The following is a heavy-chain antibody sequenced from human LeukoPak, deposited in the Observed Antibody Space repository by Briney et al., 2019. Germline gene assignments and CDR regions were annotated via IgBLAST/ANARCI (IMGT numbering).Heavy chain of an antibody. CDR2: ISTSSSYI. Sequence: GGSLRLSCAASGFTFSSYNINWVRQAPRKGLEWVSSISTSSSYIYYADSVKGRFTISRDNAKNSLYLQMNSLRAEDTALYYCASGGIYYGAAFDFWGQGSLVTVSA. D-gene: IGHD1-26*01. J-gene: IGHJ4*02. CDR1: GFTFSSYN. CDR3: ASGGIYYGAAFDF. V-gene: IGHV3-21*04.